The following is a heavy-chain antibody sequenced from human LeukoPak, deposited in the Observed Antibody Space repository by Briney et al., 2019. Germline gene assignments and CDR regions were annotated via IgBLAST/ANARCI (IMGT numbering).Heavy chain of an antibody. V-gene: IGHV3-43*02. CDR1: RFTFDDYG. D-gene: IGHD6-19*01. Sequence: GGSLRLSCAASRFTFDDYGMHWVRQVPGRGLEWVSLISGDGSSTYYADSVKGRFTISRDNSKNSLYLQMNSLRTEDTALYYCAKDAYSSGWYYFDSWGQGTLVTVSS. CDR2: ISGDGSST. CDR3: AKDAYSSGWYYFDS. J-gene: IGHJ4*02.